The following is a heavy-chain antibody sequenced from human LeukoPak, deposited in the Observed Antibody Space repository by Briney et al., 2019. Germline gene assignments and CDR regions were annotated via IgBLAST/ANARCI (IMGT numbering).Heavy chain of an antibody. CDR3: ARPRARISFPFYWYFDL. CDR2: INHSGST. CDR1: GGSFGGYY. D-gene: IGHD2-15*01. V-gene: IGHV4-34*01. J-gene: IGHJ2*01. Sequence: SETLSLTCAVYGGSFGGYYWSWIRQPPGKGLEWIGEINHSGSTNYNPSLKSRVTISVDTSKNQFSLKLSSVTAADTAVYYCARPRARISFPFYWYFDLWGRGTLVTVSS.